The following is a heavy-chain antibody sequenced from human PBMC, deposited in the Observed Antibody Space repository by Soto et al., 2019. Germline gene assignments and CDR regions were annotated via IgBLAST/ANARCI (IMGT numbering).Heavy chain of an antibody. CDR2: ISYDGSNK. V-gene: IGHV3-30-3*01. CDR3: ARGVTFGGVTLTYYFDY. D-gene: IGHD3-16*01. Sequence: VQLVESGGGVVQPGRSLRLSCAASGFTFSSYAMHWVRQAPGKGLEWVAVISYDGSNKYYADSVKGRFTISRDNSKNTLYLQMNSLRAEDTAVYYCARGVTFGGVTLTYYFDYWGQGTLVTVSS. J-gene: IGHJ4*02. CDR1: GFTFSSYA.